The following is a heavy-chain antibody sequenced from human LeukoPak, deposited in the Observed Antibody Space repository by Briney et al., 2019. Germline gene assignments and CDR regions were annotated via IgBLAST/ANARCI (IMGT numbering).Heavy chain of an antibody. V-gene: IGHV4-39*01. CDR2: IYYSGST. D-gene: IGHD1-1*01. J-gene: IGHJ4*02. CDR1: GGSISSSGQY. CDR3: ERQVQGVIRPDS. Sequence: SETLSLTCTVSGGSISSSGQYWGWIRQPPGKGLEWIGTIYYSGSTYYNPSLKSRVTVSVDTSKNQFSLKLSSATAADTAVYYCERQVQGVIRPDSWGQGTLVTVSS.